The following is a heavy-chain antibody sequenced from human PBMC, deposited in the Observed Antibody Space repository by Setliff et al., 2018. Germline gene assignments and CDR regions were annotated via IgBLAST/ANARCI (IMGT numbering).Heavy chain of an antibody. J-gene: IGHJ6*02. CDR3: AKAWGSAVAGTPPYYYYGMDV. D-gene: IGHD6-19*01. Sequence: PGGSLRLSCAASRFTFSNYWMSWVRQAPGKGLEWVANIKEDGSEKYYVDSVKGRFTISRDNAKNSLDLQMNNLRDEDTAVYYCAKAWGSAVAGTPPYYYYGMDVWGQGTTVTVSS. CDR2: IKEDGSEK. CDR1: RFTFSNYW. V-gene: IGHV3-7*01.